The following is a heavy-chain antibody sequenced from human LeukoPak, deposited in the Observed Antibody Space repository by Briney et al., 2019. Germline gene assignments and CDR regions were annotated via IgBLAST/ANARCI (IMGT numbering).Heavy chain of an antibody. CDR3: ARVVLQNYYDSSGYYPDY. Sequence: ASVKVSCKASGYTFTNYAMNWVRQAPGQGLEWMGWINTNTGNPTYAQGFTGRFVFSLDTSVSTAYLQISSLKAEDTAVYYCARVVLQNYYDSSGYYPDYWGQGTLVTVSS. CDR1: GYTFTNYA. J-gene: IGHJ4*02. CDR2: INTNTGNP. D-gene: IGHD3-22*01. V-gene: IGHV7-4-1*02.